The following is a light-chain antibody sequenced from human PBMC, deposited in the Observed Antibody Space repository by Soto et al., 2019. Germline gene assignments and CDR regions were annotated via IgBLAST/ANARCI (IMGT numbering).Light chain of an antibody. CDR1: SSDVGSYKY. Sequence: QSALTQPPSASGSPGQSVTISCTGISSDVGSYKYVSWYQQYPGKAPKLMVYEVNKRPSGVPDRFSGSKSGNTASLTVSGLQAEDEADYYCCSNAGSDNFVFGGGTKLHRP. V-gene: IGLV2-8*01. CDR2: EVN. CDR3: CSNAGSDNFV. J-gene: IGLJ2*01.